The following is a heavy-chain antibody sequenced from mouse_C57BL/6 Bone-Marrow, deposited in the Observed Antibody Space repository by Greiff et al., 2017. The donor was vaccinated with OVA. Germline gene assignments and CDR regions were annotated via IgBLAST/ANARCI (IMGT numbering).Heavy chain of an antibody. Sequence: QVHVKQSGAELARPGASVKLSCKASGYTFTSYGISWVKQRTGQGLEWIGTIYPRSGNTYYNEKFKGQATLTADKSSSTAYMELRSLTSEDSAVYFCARETFYYDYDDAMDYWGQGTSVTVSS. J-gene: IGHJ4*01. D-gene: IGHD2-4*01. CDR2: IYPRSGNT. CDR1: GYTFTSYG. CDR3: ARETFYYDYDDAMDY. V-gene: IGHV1-81*01.